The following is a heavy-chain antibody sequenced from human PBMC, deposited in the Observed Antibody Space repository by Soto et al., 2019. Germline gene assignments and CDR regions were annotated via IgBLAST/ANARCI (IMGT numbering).Heavy chain of an antibody. V-gene: IGHV3-9*01. Sequence: EVQLVESGGGLVQPGRSLRLSCAASGFTFDDYAMHWVRQVPGKGLEWVSGINWNSGSIVYGDSVKGRFAISRDNAKNSMQLQMNSLSAEDTAFYYCVKDESINWYSGHFRHWGQGTLVTVSS. CDR3: VKDESINWYSGHFRH. CDR2: INWNSGSI. D-gene: IGHD6-13*01. J-gene: IGHJ1*01. CDR1: GFTFDDYA.